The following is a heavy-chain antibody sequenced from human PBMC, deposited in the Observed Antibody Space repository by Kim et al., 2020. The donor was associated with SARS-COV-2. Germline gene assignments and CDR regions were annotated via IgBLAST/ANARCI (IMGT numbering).Heavy chain of an antibody. J-gene: IGHJ4*02. V-gene: IGHV3-30-3*01. Sequence: GGSLRLSCAASGFTFSNYAMHWVRQAPGKGLEWVAVIVSDGRSTTYYENSVKGRFTISRDISKNTRYLQMNSLRAEDTAVYYCAREGSGAFDYWGQGTLVSVSS. D-gene: IGHD2-15*01. CDR3: AREGSGAFDY. CDR1: GFTFSNYA. CDR2: IVSDGRSTT.